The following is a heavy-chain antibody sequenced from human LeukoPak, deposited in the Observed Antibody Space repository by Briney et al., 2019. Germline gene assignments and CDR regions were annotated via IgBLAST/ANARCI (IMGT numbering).Heavy chain of an antibody. CDR2: ISYDGSNK. CDR3: ARGDADFDC. CDR1: GFTFSSYA. Sequence: GGSLRLSCAASGFTFSSYAMHWVRQAPGKGLEWVAVISYDGSNKYYADSVKGRFTISRDNAKNSLYLQMNSLRAEDTAVYYCARGDADFDCWGQGTLVTVSS. V-gene: IGHV3-30*04. J-gene: IGHJ4*02.